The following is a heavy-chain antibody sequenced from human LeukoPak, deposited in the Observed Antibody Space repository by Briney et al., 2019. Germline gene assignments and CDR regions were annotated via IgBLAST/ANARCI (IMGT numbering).Heavy chain of an antibody. CDR3: ATQGFLEWSTDQSDY. CDR1: GGSISSYY. CDR2: IYTSGST. Sequence: SETLSLTCTVSGGSISSYYWSWIRQPAGKGLEWIGRIYTSGSTNYNPSLKSRVTMSVDTSKNQFSLKLSSVTAADTAVYYCATQGFLEWSTDQSDYWGQGTLVTVSS. D-gene: IGHD3-3*01. J-gene: IGHJ4*02. V-gene: IGHV4-4*07.